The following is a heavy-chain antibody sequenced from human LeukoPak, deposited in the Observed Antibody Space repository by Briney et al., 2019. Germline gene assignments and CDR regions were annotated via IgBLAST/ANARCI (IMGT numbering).Heavy chain of an antibody. Sequence: SETLSLTCTVSGGSISGYYWSWIRQPPGKGLEAIGYNSHSGSTNYNPSLKSRVTISVDTSKNQFPLKLTSVTAADTAVYYCARGRWELPIWGQGTMVTVSS. CDR2: NSHSGST. J-gene: IGHJ3*02. D-gene: IGHD1-26*01. V-gene: IGHV4-59*01. CDR1: GGSISGYY. CDR3: ARGRWELPI.